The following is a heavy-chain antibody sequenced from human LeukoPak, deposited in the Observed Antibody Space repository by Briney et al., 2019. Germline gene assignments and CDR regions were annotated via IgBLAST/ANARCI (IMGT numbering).Heavy chain of an antibody. CDR3: VKSALNYGANWFDP. J-gene: IGHJ5*02. CDR1: GFTLSSFA. CDR2: ISSNGEST. Sequence: GGSLRLSCSASGFTLSSFAMHWVRQAPGKGLDYISSISSNGESTYYADSVKGRFAISRDNSKNTLYLQMSSLRTEDTAVYGCVKSALNYGANWFDPWGQGTLVTVSS. V-gene: IGHV3-64D*09. D-gene: IGHD4/OR15-4a*01.